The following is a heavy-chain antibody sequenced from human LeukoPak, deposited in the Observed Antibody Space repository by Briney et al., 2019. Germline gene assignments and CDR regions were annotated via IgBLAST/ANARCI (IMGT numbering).Heavy chain of an antibody. J-gene: IGHJ4*02. CDR1: GFTFSSYS. D-gene: IGHD3-22*01. V-gene: IGHV3-21*01. CDR2: ISSSSSYI. Sequence: GGSLRLSCAASGFTFSSYSMNWVRQAPGKGLEWVSSISSSSSYIYYADSVKGRFTISRDNAKNSLYLQMNSLRAEDTAVYYCARDRFMTITVVVPFDYWGQGTLVTVSS. CDR3: ARDRFMTITVVVPFDY.